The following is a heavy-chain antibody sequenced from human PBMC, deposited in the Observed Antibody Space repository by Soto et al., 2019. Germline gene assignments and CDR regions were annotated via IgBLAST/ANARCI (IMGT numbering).Heavy chain of an antibody. V-gene: IGHV3-23*01. CDR3: AKNKTFYFDGSGYYYVAPAPFDY. CDR1: GFTFSSYA. J-gene: IGHJ4*02. D-gene: IGHD3-22*01. CDR2: ISGSGGST. Sequence: GGSLRLSCAASGFTFSSYAMSWVRQAPGKGLEWVSAISGSGGSTYYADSVKGRFTISRDNSKNTLYLQMNSLRAEDTAVYYCAKNKTFYFDGSGYYYVAPAPFDYGGKGPRVTFPS.